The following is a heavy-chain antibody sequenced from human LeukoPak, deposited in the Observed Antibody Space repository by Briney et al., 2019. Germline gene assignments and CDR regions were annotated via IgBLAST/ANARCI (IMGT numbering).Heavy chain of an antibody. D-gene: IGHD2-21*02. CDR2: ISSSGSTI. CDR3: ANTARSFDY. J-gene: IGHJ4*02. V-gene: IGHV3-11*04. CDR1: GFTFSDSS. Sequence: GGSLRLSCAASGFTFSDSSMSWIRQAPGKGLEWVSYISSSGSTIDYADSVEGRVTISRDNAKNSLYLQMNSLRAEDTAVYYCANTARSFDYWGQGTLVTVSS.